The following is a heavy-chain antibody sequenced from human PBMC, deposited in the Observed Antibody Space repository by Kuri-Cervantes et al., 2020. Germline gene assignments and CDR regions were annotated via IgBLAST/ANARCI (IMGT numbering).Heavy chain of an antibody. V-gene: IGHV3-7*03. CDR3: ARGYCSGGSCYSVGINDY. D-gene: IGHD2-15*01. CDR1: GFTFSSYW. J-gene: IGHJ4*02. Sequence: GESLKISCAASGFTFSSYWISWVRQAPGKGLEWVANIKQDGSEKYYVDSVKGRFTISRENAKNSLYLQMNSLRSEDTAVYYCARGYCSGGSCYSVGINDYWGQGTLVTVSS. CDR2: IKQDGSEK.